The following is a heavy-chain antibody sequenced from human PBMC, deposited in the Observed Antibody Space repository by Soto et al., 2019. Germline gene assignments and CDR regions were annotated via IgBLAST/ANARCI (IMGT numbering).Heavy chain of an antibody. V-gene: IGHV3-30*02. CDR3: ATLHCGSDCPALDY. J-gene: IGHJ4*02. CDR2: MWYDGSNK. CDR1: GCTFSSYG. D-gene: IGHD2-21*02. Sequence: PGGSLRLSCAASGCTFSSYGRHCVRQAPGKGLEWVAVMWYDGSNKYYADSVKGRFTISRDNSKDTLYLQMNSLRIEDTAVYSCATLHCGSDCPALDYSGQGTLVTVSS.